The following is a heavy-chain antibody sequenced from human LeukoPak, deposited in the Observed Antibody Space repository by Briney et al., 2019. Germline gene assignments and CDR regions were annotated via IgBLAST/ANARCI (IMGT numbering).Heavy chain of an antibody. V-gene: IGHV1-2*02. CDR2: INPNSGGT. Sequence: ASVKVSCKASEYTFTSYYMHWVRQAPGQGLEWVGWINPNSGGTSYAQKFQGRVTMTRDTSISTAYMELNSLRSDDTAVYYCARGVVAATFYSYMDVWGKGTTVTVSS. CDR3: ARGVVAATFYSYMDV. J-gene: IGHJ6*03. CDR1: EYTFTSYY. D-gene: IGHD2-15*01.